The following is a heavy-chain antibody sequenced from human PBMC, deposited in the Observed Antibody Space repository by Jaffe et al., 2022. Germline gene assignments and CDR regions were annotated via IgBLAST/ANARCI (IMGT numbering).Heavy chain of an antibody. J-gene: IGHJ6*03. CDR3: AREGSGSYYGPYMDV. D-gene: IGHD1-26*01. Sequence: QVQLQESGPGLVKPSETLSLTCTVSGGSISSYYWGWIRQPPGKGLEWIGYISYRGSTNYNPSLKSRVTMSVDTSKSQFSLKLTSVTAADTAVYYCAREGSGSYYGPYMDVWGKGTTVTVSS. CDR2: ISYRGST. V-gene: IGHV4-59*01. CDR1: GGSISSYY.